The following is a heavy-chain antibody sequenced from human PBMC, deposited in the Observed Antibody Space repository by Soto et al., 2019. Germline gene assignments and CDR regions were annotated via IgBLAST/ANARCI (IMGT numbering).Heavy chain of an antibody. CDR3: AKNGRPPYYYYGMDV. D-gene: IGHD2-8*01. CDR2: ISGYNGDT. CDR1: GYSFTTYG. J-gene: IGHJ6*02. Sequence: ASVKVSCKASGYSFTTYGISWVRQAPGQGLEWMGWISGYNGDTNNAQKFQDRVTMTIDRSTTTAYLELRSLTSDDTAVYYCAKNGRPPYYYYGMDVWGQGTTVTVSS. V-gene: IGHV1-18*01.